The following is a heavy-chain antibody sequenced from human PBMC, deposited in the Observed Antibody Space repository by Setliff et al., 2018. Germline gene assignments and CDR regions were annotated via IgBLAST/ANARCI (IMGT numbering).Heavy chain of an antibody. Sequence: SETLSLTCTVSGGSISTSSHHWVWIRQSPGKGLEWIGTIYSSGTTYYNLSLKSRVTISLDTSKSQFSRNLGSVTAADTAVYYCTRRPRGRAAFDIWGQGTMVTVSS. J-gene: IGHJ3*02. V-gene: IGHV4-39*01. D-gene: IGHD3-10*01. CDR1: GGSISTSSHH. CDR2: IYSSGTT. CDR3: TRRPRGRAAFDI.